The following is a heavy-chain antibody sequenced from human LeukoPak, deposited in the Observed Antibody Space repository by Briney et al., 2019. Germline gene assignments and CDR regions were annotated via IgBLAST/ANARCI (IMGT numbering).Heavy chain of an antibody. CDR3: ARVSETSSGWHFDY. V-gene: IGHV4-59*01. J-gene: IGHJ4*02. Sequence: KPSETPSLTCTVSGGSISSNYWSWIRQPPGKGLEWIGYIYDSGSTNYNPSLNSRATISEDMSKNQFSLKVRSVTAADTAVYYCARVSETSSGWHFDYWGQGTLVTVSS. D-gene: IGHD6-19*01. CDR2: IYDSGST. CDR1: GGSISSNY.